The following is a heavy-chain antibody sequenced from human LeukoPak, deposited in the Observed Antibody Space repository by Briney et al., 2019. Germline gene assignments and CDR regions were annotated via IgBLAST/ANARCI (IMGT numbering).Heavy chain of an antibody. CDR1: GDSISSGSYS. V-gene: IGHV4-30-2*01. J-gene: IGHJ3*01. CDR2: IYQSGST. D-gene: IGHD3-22*01. Sequence: SETPSLTCAVSGDSISSGSYSWGWIRQPPGKGLEWIGYIYQSGSTYYNPALNSRVTISVDRSKNRFSLNLSSVTAADTAVYYCANRGGYDAFDVWGQGTMVTVSS. CDR3: ANRGGYDAFDV.